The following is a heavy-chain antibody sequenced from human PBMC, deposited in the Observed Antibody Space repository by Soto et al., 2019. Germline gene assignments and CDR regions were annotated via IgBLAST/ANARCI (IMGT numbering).Heavy chain of an antibody. Sequence: SETLSLTCTVSGGSISSYYWSWIRQPPGKGLEWIGYVHYTGSTNYNSPLKSRVTISVDTSKNQFSLKLSSVTAADTAVYYCAIDIYDSRRDYTRVFDYWGPGTLVTVSS. CDR3: AIDIYDSRRDYTRVFDY. V-gene: IGHV4-59*01. J-gene: IGHJ4*02. CDR1: GGSISSYY. CDR2: VHYTGST. D-gene: IGHD3-22*01.